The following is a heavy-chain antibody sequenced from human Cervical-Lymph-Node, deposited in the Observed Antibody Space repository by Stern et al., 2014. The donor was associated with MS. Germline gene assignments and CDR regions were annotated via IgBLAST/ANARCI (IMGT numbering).Heavy chain of an antibody. J-gene: IGHJ4*02. V-gene: IGHV3-9*01. CDR3: AKDISERHYYFDS. CDR2: ISWNSNNI. D-gene: IGHD3-16*02. CDR1: GFTFDDCA. Sequence: EVPLVESGGGSVQPGRSLRLSCAASGFTFDDCAMHWVRQAPGKGLEWVSGISWNSNNIGYADSVRGRCTISRDNAKNSLYLQMNGLRPEDTALYYCAKDISERHYYFDSWGEGTLVTVSS.